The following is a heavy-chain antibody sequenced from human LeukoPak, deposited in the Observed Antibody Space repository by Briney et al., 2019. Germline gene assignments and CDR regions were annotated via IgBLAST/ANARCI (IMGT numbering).Heavy chain of an antibody. Sequence: ASVKVSCKASGYTFTGYYMHWVRQAPGQGLEWMGWINPNSGGTNYAQTFQGRVTMTRDTSISTAYMELSRLRSDDTAVYYCARRSIAALRFDYWGQGTLVTVSS. J-gene: IGHJ4*02. CDR2: INPNSGGT. CDR3: ARRSIAALRFDY. V-gene: IGHV1-2*02. D-gene: IGHD6-6*01. CDR1: GYTFTGYY.